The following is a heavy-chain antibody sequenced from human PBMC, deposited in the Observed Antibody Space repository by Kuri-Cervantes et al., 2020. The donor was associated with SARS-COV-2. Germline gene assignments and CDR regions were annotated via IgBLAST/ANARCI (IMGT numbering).Heavy chain of an antibody. Sequence: GSLRLSCTVSGASIRSSSYFWAWIRQPPGKGLEWIGSIYPSGHSYYNPSLKSPVTISLDTPKNQFSLKLSSVTAADTAVYYCARVPEGGYSFQHWGQGTLVTVSS. CDR3: ARVPEGGYSFQH. D-gene: IGHD6-13*01. J-gene: IGHJ1*01. CDR1: GASIRSSSYF. CDR2: IYPSGHS. V-gene: IGHV4-39*01.